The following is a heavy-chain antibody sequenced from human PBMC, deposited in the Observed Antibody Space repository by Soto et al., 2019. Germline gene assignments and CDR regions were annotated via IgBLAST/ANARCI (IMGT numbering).Heavy chain of an antibody. D-gene: IGHD5-18*01. V-gene: IGHV4-61*01. J-gene: IGHJ4*02. Sequence: PSETLSLTCNVSGASVSSDPYYWSWIRQPPGKAMEWIGYIYYSGSTNYNPSLKSRITISVDTSKNQFSLKMSSVTAADTAVYYFARWLKRGYNYGDIDYWGQGTLVTVSS. CDR1: GASVSSDPYY. CDR2: IYYSGST. CDR3: ARWLKRGYNYGDIDY.